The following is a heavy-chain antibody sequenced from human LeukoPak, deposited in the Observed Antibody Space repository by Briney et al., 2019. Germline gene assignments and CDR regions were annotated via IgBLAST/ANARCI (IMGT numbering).Heavy chain of an antibody. CDR1: GGTVSSNSNY. CDR2: NTYFGSA. V-gene: IGHV4-61*01. Sequence: SETLSLTCTVSGGTVSSNSNYWSWIRQPPGKGLEWIGYNTYFGSASYNPSLKSRVTISVDTSKNQFSLKLSSVTAADTAVYYCARDTPGGYDFWWFDPWGQGTLVTVSS. D-gene: IGHD5-12*01. CDR3: ARDTPGGYDFWWFDP. J-gene: IGHJ5*02.